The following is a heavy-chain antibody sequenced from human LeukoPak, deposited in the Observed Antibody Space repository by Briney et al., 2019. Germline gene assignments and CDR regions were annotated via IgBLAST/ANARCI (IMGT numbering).Heavy chain of an antibody. CDR3: ARDYYYYGSGSYYNLERYFDY. CDR2: ISTDGSST. Sequence: PGGSLRLSCAASGFTFSNYWMEWVRQAPGKGLVWVSRISTDGSSTNYADSVKGRFTISRDNAKNTVYLQMNSLRAEDTAVYYCARDYYYYGSGSYYNLERYFDYWGQGTLVTVSS. J-gene: IGHJ4*02. V-gene: IGHV3-74*01. D-gene: IGHD3-10*01. CDR1: GFTFSNYW.